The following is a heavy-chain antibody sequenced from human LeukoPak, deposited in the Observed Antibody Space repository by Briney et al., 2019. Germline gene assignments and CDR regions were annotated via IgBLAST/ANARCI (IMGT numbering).Heavy chain of an antibody. J-gene: IGHJ4*02. V-gene: IGHV3-23*01. CDR1: GFTFNNYF. CDR3: ARYCSGASCYSGLDY. D-gene: IGHD2-2*01. Sequence: PGGSLRLSCAASGFTFNNYFMTWVRRAPGKGLEWVSTISNNGDRTYYADLVKGLFTISRDNSRNTLYLQMNSLRAGDTAVYYCARYCSGASCYSGLDYWGQGTLVTVSS. CDR2: ISNNGDRT.